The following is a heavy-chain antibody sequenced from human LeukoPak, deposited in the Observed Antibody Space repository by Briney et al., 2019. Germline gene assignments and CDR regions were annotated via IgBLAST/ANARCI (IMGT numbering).Heavy chain of an antibody. V-gene: IGHV3-11*04. CDR1: GFAFSDYY. CDR3: SRGSGSHSFGF. J-gene: IGHJ4*01. D-gene: IGHD1-1*01. Sequence: PGGSLRLSCAASGFAFSDYYMSWIRQAPGKGLEWVSYISSSGSTIYYADSVKGRFTISRDNAKNSLYLQRNSLRAQDPALDYCSRGSGSHSFGFWGHGTLDTVSS. CDR2: ISSSGSTI.